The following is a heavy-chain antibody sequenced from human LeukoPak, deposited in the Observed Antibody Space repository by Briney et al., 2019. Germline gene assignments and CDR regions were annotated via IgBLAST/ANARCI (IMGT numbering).Heavy chain of an antibody. CDR3: AREVQGGEYYDFWSGTGGVYFDY. CDR2: INPNSGDT. J-gene: IGHJ4*02. CDR1: GYTFTGYY. D-gene: IGHD3-3*01. Sequence: GASVKVSCKASGYTFTGYYMHWVRQAPGQGLEWMGWINPNSGDTKYAQKLQGRVTMTTDTSTSTAYMELRSLRSDDTAVYYCAREVQGGEYYDFWSGTGGVYFDYWGQGTLVTVSS. V-gene: IGHV1-2*02.